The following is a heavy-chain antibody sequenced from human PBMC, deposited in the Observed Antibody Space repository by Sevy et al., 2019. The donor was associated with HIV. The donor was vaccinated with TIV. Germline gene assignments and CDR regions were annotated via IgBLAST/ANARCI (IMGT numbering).Heavy chain of an antibody. CDR3: AKTHDTSAYFRPDY. Sequence: SETLSLTCTVSGYSISSGYYWGWIRQPPGKGLEWIGSIYYSGSTYYNPSLKSRVTISVDTSKNQFSLKLSSVTAADTAVYYCAKTHDTSAYFRPDYWGQGTLVTVSS. D-gene: IGHD3-22*01. CDR2: IYYSGST. V-gene: IGHV4-38-2*02. CDR1: GYSISSGYY. J-gene: IGHJ4*02.